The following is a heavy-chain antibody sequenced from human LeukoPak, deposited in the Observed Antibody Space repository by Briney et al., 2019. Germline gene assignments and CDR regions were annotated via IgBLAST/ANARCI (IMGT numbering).Heavy chain of an antibody. CDR2: IRNDGSND. CDR3: AKGGSSSHNWFDP. J-gene: IGHJ5*02. CDR1: GFTFSDYG. V-gene: IGHV3-30*02. D-gene: IGHD6-13*01. Sequence: PGGSLRLSCAAPGFTFSDYGMHWVRQAPGKGLERVAFIRNDGSNDYYPDSVKGRFTISRDNSRNTLYLQMNSLRAEDTAFYYCAKGGSSSHNWFDPWGQGTRVTVSS.